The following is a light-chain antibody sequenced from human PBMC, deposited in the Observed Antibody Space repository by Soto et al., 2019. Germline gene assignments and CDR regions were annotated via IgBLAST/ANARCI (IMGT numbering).Light chain of an antibody. CDR3: QQYNNWPPIT. CDR1: QSVSSN. J-gene: IGKJ5*01. CDR2: GAS. V-gene: IGKV3-15*01. Sequence: EIVMTQSPSTLSVSPGERATLSCRASQSVSSNLAWYQQKPGQAPRLLIYGASTSSTGIPARFSGSGSGTEFSLTISSLQSEDVAVYYCQQYNNWPPITFGQGTRLEIK.